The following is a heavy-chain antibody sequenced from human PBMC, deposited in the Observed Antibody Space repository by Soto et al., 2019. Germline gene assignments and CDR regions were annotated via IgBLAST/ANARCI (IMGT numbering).Heavy chain of an antibody. Sequence: GGSLRLSCAASGFTFSSYAMSWVRQAPGKGLEWVSAISGSGGSTYYADSVKGRFTISRDNSKNTLYLQMNSLRAEDTAVYYCAKAQGGSGSGSYNGMDVWGQGTSVTVSS. CDR3: AKAQGGSGSGSYNGMDV. CDR1: GFTFSSYA. D-gene: IGHD3-10*01. CDR2: ISGSGGST. J-gene: IGHJ6*02. V-gene: IGHV3-23*01.